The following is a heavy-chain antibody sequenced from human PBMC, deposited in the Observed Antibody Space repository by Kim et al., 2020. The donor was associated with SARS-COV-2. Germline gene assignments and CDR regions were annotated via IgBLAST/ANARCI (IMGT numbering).Heavy chain of an antibody. D-gene: IGHD4-17*01. CDR2: INWNGATT. CDR3: ASDQDGVFATLDY. J-gene: IGHJ4*02. CDR1: GFKFEDFG. Sequence: GGSLRLSCAASGFKFEDFGLSWVRRAPGKGLQWVSGINWNGATTRYADSVKGRFTISRDDAKNTLYLDMTSLRVEDTAFYYCASDQDGVFATLDYWGQG. V-gene: IGHV3-20*04.